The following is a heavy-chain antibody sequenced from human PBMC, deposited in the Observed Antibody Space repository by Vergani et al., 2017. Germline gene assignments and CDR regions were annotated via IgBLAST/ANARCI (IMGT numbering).Heavy chain of an antibody. CDR3: ARDLYPSAVAGTPWFDT. J-gene: IGHJ5*02. CDR1: GFTFSDYY. Sequence: QVQLVESGGGLVKPGGSLRLSCAASGFTFSDYYMSWIRQAPGKGLEWVSYISSSSSYTNYADSVKGRFTISRDNAKNSLYLQMNSLRAEDTAVYYCARDLYPSAVAGTPWFDTWGQGTLVTVSS. D-gene: IGHD6-19*01. CDR2: ISSSSSYT. V-gene: IGHV3-11*05.